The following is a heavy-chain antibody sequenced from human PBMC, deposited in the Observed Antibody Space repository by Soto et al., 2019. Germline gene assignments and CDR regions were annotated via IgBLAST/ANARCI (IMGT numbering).Heavy chain of an antibody. CDR3: AKGPIDYYDSSGYAFDY. CDR2: ISYDGSNK. Sequence: QVQLVESGGGVVQPGRSLRLSCAASGFTFSSYGMHWVRQAPGKGLEWVAVISYDGSNKYYADSVKGRFTISRDNSKNTLYLQLNSLRAEDTALYYCAKGPIDYYDSSGYAFDYWGQGTLVTVSS. D-gene: IGHD3-22*01. CDR1: GFTFSSYG. V-gene: IGHV3-30*18. J-gene: IGHJ4*02.